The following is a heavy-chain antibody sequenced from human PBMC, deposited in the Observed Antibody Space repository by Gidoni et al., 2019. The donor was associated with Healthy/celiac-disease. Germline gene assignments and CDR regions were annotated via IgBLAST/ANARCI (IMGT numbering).Heavy chain of an antibody. J-gene: IGHJ4*02. V-gene: IGHV3-21*01. Sequence: EVQLVESGGGLVKPGGSLRLSCAASGFTFSSYSMNWVRQAPGKGLEWVSSISSSSRYIYYADSVKGRFTISRDNAKTSLYLQMNSLRAEDTAVYYCARTPIVATTEDDYFDYWGQGTLVTVSS. CDR1: GFTFSSYS. CDR3: ARTPIVATTEDDYFDY. CDR2: ISSSSRYI. D-gene: IGHD5-12*01.